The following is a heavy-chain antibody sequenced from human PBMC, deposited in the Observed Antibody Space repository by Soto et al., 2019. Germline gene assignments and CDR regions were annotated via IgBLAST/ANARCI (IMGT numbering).Heavy chain of an antibody. J-gene: IGHJ6*03. CDR2: IRSKANSYAT. Sequence: ESGGGLVPPGGSLKLSCAASGFTFSGSAMHWVRQASGKGLEWVGRIRSKANSYATAYAASVKGRFTISRDDSKNTAYLQMNSLKTEDTAVYYCTSRNYDFWSGHYYYYMDVWGKGTTVTVSS. CDR1: GFTFSGSA. D-gene: IGHD3-3*01. V-gene: IGHV3-73*01. CDR3: TSRNYDFWSGHYYYYMDV.